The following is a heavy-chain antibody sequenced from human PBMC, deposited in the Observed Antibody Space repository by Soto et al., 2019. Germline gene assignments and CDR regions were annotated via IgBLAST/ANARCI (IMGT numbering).Heavy chain of an antibody. CDR3: AKDTYYHDSSGFYVFDS. D-gene: IGHD3-22*01. V-gene: IGHV3-30*18. CDR2: ISYDGSNK. CDR1: EFTFSSYG. J-gene: IGHJ4*02. Sequence: QVQLVESGGGVVQPGRSLRLSCAASEFTFSSYGMHWVRQAPGKGLEWVAHISYDGSNKHYEDSVEGRFTISRDNSKNPLYLQMNSLRAEDSAVYYCAKDTYYHDSSGFYVFDSWGQGTLISVSS.